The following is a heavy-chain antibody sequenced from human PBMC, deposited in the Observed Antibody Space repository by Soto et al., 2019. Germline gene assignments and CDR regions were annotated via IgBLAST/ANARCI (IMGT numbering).Heavy chain of an antibody. CDR1: GYTFTGYY. CDR2: INPNSGGT. CDR3: ARDPLRGRLGEYSSSRVQVWYYGMDV. V-gene: IGHV1-2*02. Sequence: GASVKVSCKASGYTFTGYYMHWVRQAPGQGLEWMGWINPNSGGTNYAQKFQGRVTMTRDTSISTAYMELSRLRSDDTAVYYCARDPLRGRLGEYSSSRVQVWYYGMDVWGQGTTVTVSS. D-gene: IGHD6-6*01. J-gene: IGHJ6*02.